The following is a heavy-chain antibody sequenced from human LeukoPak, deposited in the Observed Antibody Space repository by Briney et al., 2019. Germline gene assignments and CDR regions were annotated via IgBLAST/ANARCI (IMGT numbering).Heavy chain of an antibody. Sequence: GGSLRLSCAASGFTFSSYSMNWVRQAPGKGLEWVSSITSSSSYIYYADSVKGQFTISRDNAKNSLYLQMNSLRAEDTAVYYCARDRLERHFYYYGMDVWGQGTTVTVSS. CDR2: ITSSSSYI. CDR3: ARDRLERHFYYYGMDV. V-gene: IGHV3-21*01. D-gene: IGHD1-1*01. CDR1: GFTFSSYS. J-gene: IGHJ6*02.